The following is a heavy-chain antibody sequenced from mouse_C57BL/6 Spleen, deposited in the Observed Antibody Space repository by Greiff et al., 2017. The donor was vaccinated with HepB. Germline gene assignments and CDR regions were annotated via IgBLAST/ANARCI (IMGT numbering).Heavy chain of an antibody. J-gene: IGHJ4*01. D-gene: IGHD2-2*01. CDR3: ARATYGYENYAMDY. CDR1: GYAFTNYL. CDR2: INPGSGGT. V-gene: IGHV1-54*01. Sequence: QVQLQQSGAELVRPGTSVKVSCKASGYAFTNYLIEWVKQRPGQGLEWIGVINPGSGGTNYNEKFKGKATLTADKSSSTAYMQLSSLTSEDSAVYFCARATYGYENYAMDYWGQGTSVTVSS.